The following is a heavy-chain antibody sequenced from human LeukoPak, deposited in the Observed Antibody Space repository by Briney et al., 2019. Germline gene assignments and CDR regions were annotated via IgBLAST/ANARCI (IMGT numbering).Heavy chain of an antibody. V-gene: IGHV3-21*01. CDR3: ARGSITYYYDSSGYGVDY. D-gene: IGHD3-22*01. J-gene: IGHJ4*02. CDR1: GVTFSSYS. CDR2: ISSSSSYI. Sequence: PGGSLRLSCAASGVTFSSYSMNWVRQAPGKGLEWVSSISSSSSYIYYADSVKGRFTISRDNAKNSLYLQMNSLRAEDTAVYYCARGSITYYYDSSGYGVDYWGQGTLVTVSS.